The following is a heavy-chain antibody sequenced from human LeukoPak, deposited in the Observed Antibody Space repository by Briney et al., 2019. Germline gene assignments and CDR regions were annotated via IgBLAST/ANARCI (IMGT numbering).Heavy chain of an antibody. J-gene: IGHJ4*02. CDR1: GGSITSTPYS. Sequence: SETLSLTCTVSGGSITSTPYSWGWIRQTPGKGLEWIATIYYSGNTYYNPSLKSRLTISVDTSKNQFSLKLSSVTAADTAVYYCARGMGAYEYWGQGTLVTVSS. CDR2: IYYSGNT. V-gene: IGHV4-39*01. CDR3: ARGMGAYEY. D-gene: IGHD3-16*01.